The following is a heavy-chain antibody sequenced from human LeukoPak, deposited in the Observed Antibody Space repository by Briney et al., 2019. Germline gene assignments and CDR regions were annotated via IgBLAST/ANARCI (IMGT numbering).Heavy chain of an antibody. J-gene: IGHJ6*03. CDR2: ILDSGYST. CDR1: GFTFSSYA. D-gene: IGHD3-16*01. CDR3: AKLGGHPLHNYYVGV. Sequence: GGSLRLSCAASGFTFSSYAMSWVRQAPGKGLEWVSGILDSGYSTYYANSVKGRFTISRDNSTNTLYLQMNSLRAEDTAVYYCAKLGGHPLHNYYVGVWGKGTTVAVSS. V-gene: IGHV3-23*01.